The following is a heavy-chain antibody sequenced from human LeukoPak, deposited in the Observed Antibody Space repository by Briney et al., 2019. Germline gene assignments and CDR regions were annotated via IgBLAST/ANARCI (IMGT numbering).Heavy chain of an antibody. CDR1: GYTFTSHF. D-gene: IGHD3-3*01. CDR3: ARVGFRLEWLLTTTNWFDP. Sequence: RASVKVSCKASGYTFTSHFMHWVRQAPGQGLEWMGWINPNSGGTNYAQKFQGRVTMTRDTSISTAYMELSRLRSDDTAVYYCARVGFRLEWLLTTTNWFDPWGQGTLVTVSS. V-gene: IGHV1-2*02. J-gene: IGHJ5*02. CDR2: INPNSGGT.